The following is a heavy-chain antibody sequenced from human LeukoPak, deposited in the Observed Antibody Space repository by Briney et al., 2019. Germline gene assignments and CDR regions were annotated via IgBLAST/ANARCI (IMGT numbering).Heavy chain of an antibody. D-gene: IGHD5-24*01. V-gene: IGHV3-74*01. CDR2: INSDGSST. J-gene: IGHJ4*02. CDR1: GFTFSSYW. CDR3: ARGVTMAIISPYGY. Sequence: GGSLRLSCAASGFTFSSYWMHWVRQAPGKGLVWVSRINSDGSSTTYADPVKGRFTISRDNAKNTLYLQMNSLRAEDTAVYYCARGVTMAIISPYGYWGQGTLVTVSS.